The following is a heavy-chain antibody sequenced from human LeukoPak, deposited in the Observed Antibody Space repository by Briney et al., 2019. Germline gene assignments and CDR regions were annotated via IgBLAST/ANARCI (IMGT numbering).Heavy chain of an antibody. D-gene: IGHD6-19*01. Sequence: PSQTLSLTCTVSGGSISSGSYYWSWIRQPAGKGLEWIGRIYTSGSTNYNPSLKSRVTISVDTSKNQFSLKLSSVTAADTAVYYCARDTGYSSGWHYYYYYYMDVWGKGTTVTISS. CDR3: ARDTGYSSGWHYYYYYYMDV. V-gene: IGHV4-61*02. CDR2: IYTSGST. J-gene: IGHJ6*03. CDR1: GGSISSGSYY.